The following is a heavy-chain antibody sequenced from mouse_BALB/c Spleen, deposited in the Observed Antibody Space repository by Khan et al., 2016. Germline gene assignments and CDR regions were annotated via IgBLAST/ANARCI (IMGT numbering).Heavy chain of an antibody. Sequence: EVELVESGGGLVQTGGSLRLSCATSGFTFTDYYMTWVRQPPGKALEWLGFIRNKAGGYTTEYSASVKGRFTISRDNSQSILYLQMNTLRAEDSATSDCASLSGTIAYWGQGTLVTVSA. CDR2: IRNKAGGYTT. CDR1: GFTFTDYY. V-gene: IGHV7-3*02. CDR3: ASLSGTIAY. D-gene: IGHD4-1*01. J-gene: IGHJ3*01.